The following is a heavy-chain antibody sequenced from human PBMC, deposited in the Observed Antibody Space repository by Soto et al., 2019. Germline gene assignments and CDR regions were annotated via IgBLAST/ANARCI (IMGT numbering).Heavy chain of an antibody. CDR1: GLTFNSYG. Sequence: QVQLVESGGGVVQPGRSLRLSCAASGLTFNSYGMHWVRQAPGKGLEWVAAIWYDRSNKYYADSVKGRFTISRDNSKNTLYLEMNSLRAEDTAVYYCARESVGWFDPWGQGTLVTVSS. V-gene: IGHV3-33*01. CDR2: IWYDRSNK. J-gene: IGHJ5*02. CDR3: ARESVGWFDP.